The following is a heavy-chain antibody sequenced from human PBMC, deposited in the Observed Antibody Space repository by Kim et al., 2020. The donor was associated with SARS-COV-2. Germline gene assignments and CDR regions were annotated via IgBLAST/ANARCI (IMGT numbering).Heavy chain of an antibody. CDR3: ARASPLMVRGVSYYYYGMDV. D-gene: IGHD3-10*01. J-gene: IGHJ6*02. CDR1: GGSISSGGYY. Sequence: SETLSLTCTFSGGSISSGGYYWSWIRQHPGKGLEWIGYIYYSGSTYYNPSLKSRVTISVDTSKNQFSLKLSSVTAADTAVYYCARASPLMVRGVSYYYYGMDVWGQGTTVTVSS. CDR2: IYYSGST. V-gene: IGHV4-31*03.